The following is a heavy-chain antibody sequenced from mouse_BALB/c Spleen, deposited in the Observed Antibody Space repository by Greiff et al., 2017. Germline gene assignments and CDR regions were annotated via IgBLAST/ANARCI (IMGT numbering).Heavy chain of an antibody. J-gene: IGHJ1*01. V-gene: IGHV14-3*02. Sequence: EVQVVESGAELVKPGASVKLSCTASGFNIKDTYMHWVKQRPEQGLEWIGRIDPANGNTKYDPKFQGKATITADTSSNTAYLQLSSLTSEDTAVYYCASYYGSSYGYFDDWGAGTTVTVSS. CDR3: ASYYGSSYGYFDD. D-gene: IGHD1-1*01. CDR2: IDPANGNT. CDR1: GFNIKDTY.